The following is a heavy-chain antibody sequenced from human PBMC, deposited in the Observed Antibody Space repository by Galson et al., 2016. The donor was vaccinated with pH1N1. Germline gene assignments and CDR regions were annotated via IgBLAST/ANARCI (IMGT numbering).Heavy chain of an antibody. V-gene: IGHV4-61*02. CDR2: IYTSGST. J-gene: IGHJ5*02. Sequence: TLSLTCTVSGGSISSGDYYWSWIRQPAGKGLEWIGRIYTSGSTNYNPSLKSRVTISVDTSKNQFSLKLSSVTAADTAVYYCARDVDFGELGKWFDPWGQGTLVTVSS. CDR1: GGSISSGDYY. D-gene: IGHD3-10*01. CDR3: ARDVDFGELGKWFDP.